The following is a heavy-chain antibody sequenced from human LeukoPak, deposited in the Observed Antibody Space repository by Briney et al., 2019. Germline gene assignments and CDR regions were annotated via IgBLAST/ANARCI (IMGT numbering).Heavy chain of an antibody. V-gene: IGHV4-4*07. CDR1: GGSISSYY. J-gene: IGHJ3*02. CDR3: ARDSSRLLPPKMAFDI. Sequence: SETLSLTCTVSGGSISSYYWSWIRQPAGKGLEWIGRIYTSGSTNYNPSLKSRVTMSVDTSKNQFSLKLSSVTAADTAVYYCARDSSRLLPPKMAFDIWGQGTMVTVSS. CDR2: IYTSGST. D-gene: IGHD3-22*01.